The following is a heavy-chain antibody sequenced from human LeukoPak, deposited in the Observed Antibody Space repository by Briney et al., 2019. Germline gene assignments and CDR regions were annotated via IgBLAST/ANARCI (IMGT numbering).Heavy chain of an antibody. CDR2: IYYSGST. CDR1: GGSVSSGSYY. J-gene: IGHJ3*02. CDR3: ARFHSSGYFDAFDI. Sequence: PSETLSLSCTVSGGSVSSGSYYWSWIRQPPGKGLEWIGYIYYSGSTNYNPSLKSRVTISVDTSKNQFSLKLSSVTAADTAVYYCARFHSSGYFDAFDIWGQGTMVTVSS. D-gene: IGHD3-22*01. V-gene: IGHV4-61*01.